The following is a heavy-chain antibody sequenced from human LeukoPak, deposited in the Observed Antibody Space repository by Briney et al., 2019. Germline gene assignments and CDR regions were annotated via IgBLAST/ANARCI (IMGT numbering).Heavy chain of an antibody. Sequence: PGGSLRLSCAASGFTFSSYAMSWVRQAPGKGLEWVSTISGSDSSTYYADSVRGRFTISRDNSKNTVFLQMNSLRVEDTAIYYCAKDQDVYSGSQSWGQGTLVTVSP. CDR3: AKDQDVYSGSQS. D-gene: IGHD1-26*01. J-gene: IGHJ4*02. CDR2: ISGSDSST. V-gene: IGHV3-23*01. CDR1: GFTFSSYA.